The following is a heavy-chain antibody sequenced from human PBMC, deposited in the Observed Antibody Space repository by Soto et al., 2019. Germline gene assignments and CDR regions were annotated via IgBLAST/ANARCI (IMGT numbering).Heavy chain of an antibody. D-gene: IGHD3-22*01. V-gene: IGHV3-30*03. CDR1: GFTFSDYA. CDR3: ARDRDSSGYNLYDY. CDR2: VSHDGRNT. J-gene: IGHJ4*02. Sequence: GGSLRLSCAASGFTFSDYAMHWVRQAPGKGLEWVAVVSHDGRNTHYADSVKGRFTISRDNSKNTLYLQMNSLRAEDTAVYYCARDRDSSGYNLYDYWGQGTLVTVSS.